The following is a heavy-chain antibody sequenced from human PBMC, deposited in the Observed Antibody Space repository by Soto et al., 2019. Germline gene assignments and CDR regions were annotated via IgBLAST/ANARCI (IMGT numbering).Heavy chain of an antibody. CDR1: GGSVRAPDW. Sequence: KPXGTLALTCTLSGGSVRAPDWWNCVRQSPDKGLEWIAEVHISGHSNYNPSLRSRVSVSIDSSKNQFYLNLNSVTAADTAIYYCARVRQGCSANNCYFDPWGQGTQVTV. J-gene: IGHJ5*01. D-gene: IGHD1-1*01. CDR3: ARVRQGCSANNCYFDP. CDR2: VHISGHS. V-gene: IGHV4-4*02.